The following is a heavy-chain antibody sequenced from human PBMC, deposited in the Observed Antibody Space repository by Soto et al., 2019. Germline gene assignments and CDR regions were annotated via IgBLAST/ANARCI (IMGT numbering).Heavy chain of an antibody. V-gene: IGHV1-3*05. CDR2: INAGNGNT. CDR1: GYTFTGYA. J-gene: IGHJ4*01. Sequence: QVQLVQSGAEEKKPGASVKVSCKASGYTFTGYAMHWVRQAPGQRLEWMGWINAGNGNTKYSQKYGAEAPVHREPSAAPPCGARRSLSAEGAAVYSCGRPVAVRAAFD. CDR3: GRPVAVRAAFD.